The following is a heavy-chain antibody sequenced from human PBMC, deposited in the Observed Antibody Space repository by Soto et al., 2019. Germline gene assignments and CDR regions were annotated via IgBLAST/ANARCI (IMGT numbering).Heavy chain of an antibody. CDR3: ARDLKNYGDYEGWFDP. Sequence: QVQLVQSGAEVKKPGASVKVSCKASGYTFTSYAMRWVRQAPGQRLEWMGWINTGNGNTKYSQKFQGRVTITRDTSARTAYMELSSLRSEDTAVYSCARDLKNYGDYEGWFDPWGQGTLVTVSS. J-gene: IGHJ5*02. CDR1: GYTFTSYA. D-gene: IGHD4-17*01. V-gene: IGHV1-3*04. CDR2: INTGNGNT.